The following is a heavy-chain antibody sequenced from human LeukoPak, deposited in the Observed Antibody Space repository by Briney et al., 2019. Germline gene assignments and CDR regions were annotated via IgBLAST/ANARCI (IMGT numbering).Heavy chain of an antibody. V-gene: IGHV1-69*04. CDR1: GGTFSSYA. Sequence: ASVKVSCKASGGTFSSYAISWVRQAPGQGLEWMGRIIPILGIANYAQKFQGRVTITADKSTSTAYMELSSLRSEDTAVYYCAKAWVYGGNSGLDHWGQGTLVTVSS. CDR3: AKAWVYGGNSGLDH. D-gene: IGHD4-23*01. CDR2: IIPILGIA. J-gene: IGHJ5*02.